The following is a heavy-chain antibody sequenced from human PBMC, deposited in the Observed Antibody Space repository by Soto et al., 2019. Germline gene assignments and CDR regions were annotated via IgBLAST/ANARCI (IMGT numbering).Heavy chain of an antibody. CDR2: ISSSGRTI. V-gene: IGHV3-11*01. J-gene: IGHJ3*02. Sequence: QVQLVESGGGLVKPGGSLRLSCAASGFTFSDYYMTWIRQAPGKGLEWVSYISSSGRTIYYADSVTGRFTISRDNAKNSLYLQMNSLRAGDTAVYYCARDGAARPGTRTDAFDIWGQGTMVTVSS. D-gene: IGHD6-6*01. CDR1: GFTFSDYY. CDR3: ARDGAARPGTRTDAFDI.